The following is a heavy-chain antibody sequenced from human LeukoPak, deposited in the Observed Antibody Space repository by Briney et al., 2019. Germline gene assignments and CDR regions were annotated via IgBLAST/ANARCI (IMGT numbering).Heavy chain of an antibody. CDR3: ARRAAKYSGSYYEGGH. CDR1: GFTFSSYA. D-gene: IGHD1-26*01. J-gene: IGHJ4*02. Sequence: GGSLTLSCAASGFTFSSYAMSWVRQAPGKGLEWVSAISGSGGSTYYADSVKGRLTISRHNSKDTLYLQMNSLRAEDTAVYYCARRAAKYSGSYYEGGHWCQGTLVTVSS. CDR2: ISGSGGST. V-gene: IGHV3-23*01.